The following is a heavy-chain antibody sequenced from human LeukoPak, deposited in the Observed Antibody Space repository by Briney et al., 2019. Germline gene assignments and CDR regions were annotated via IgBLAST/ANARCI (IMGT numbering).Heavy chain of an antibody. J-gene: IGHJ4*01. CDR2: IWYDGSNK. V-gene: IGHV3-33*01. Sequence: GGSLRLSCAPSGFTFSSYGMHWVPQATGRGRVCVTDIWYDGSNKYYGDSVKGRFTICRDNSKNTLYLQMNRLRAEDTAVYYCATGTNPNSGTWSGYPLLVGETLDYCSEGTSVIVYS. CDR1: GFTFSSYG. CDR3: ATGTNPNSGTWSGYPLLVGETLDY. D-gene: IGHD3-3*01.